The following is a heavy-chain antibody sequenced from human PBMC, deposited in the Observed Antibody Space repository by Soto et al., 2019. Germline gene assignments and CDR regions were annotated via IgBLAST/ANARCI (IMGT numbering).Heavy chain of an antibody. D-gene: IGHD1-1*01. V-gene: IGHV1-18*01. J-gene: IGHJ4*02. CDR1: GYDFTTYG. CDR3: ARGRYGDY. Sequence: QVHLVQSGAEVKKSGASVKVSCKGSGYDFTTYGITXXXXXPGQGLERMAWISAQNDTTDYAQKPQGRVTVTRDTXTSTXYXELRSLXSDDTAVYYCARGRYGDYWGQGALVTVSS. CDR2: ISAQNDTT.